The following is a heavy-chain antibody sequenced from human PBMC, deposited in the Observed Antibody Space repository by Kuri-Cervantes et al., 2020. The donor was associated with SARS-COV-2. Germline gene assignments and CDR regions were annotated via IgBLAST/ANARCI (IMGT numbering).Heavy chain of an antibody. CDR2: IYTSGST. CDR3: ARDKLWFGELTNWFDP. V-gene: IGHV4-4*08. Sequence: SETLSLTCTVSGGSISSHDWSWIRKPPGKGLEWIGHIYTSGSTNYNPSLKSRVTISVDTSKNQFSLKLSSVTAADTAVYYCARDKLWFGELTNWFDPWGQGTLVTVSS. J-gene: IGHJ5*02. D-gene: IGHD3-10*01. CDR1: GGSISSHD.